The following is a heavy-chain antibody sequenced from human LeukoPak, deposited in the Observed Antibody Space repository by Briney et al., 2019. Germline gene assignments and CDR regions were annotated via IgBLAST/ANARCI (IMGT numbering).Heavy chain of an antibody. J-gene: IGHJ5*02. CDR3: ARGPNLYYDFWSGYYPSWFDP. CDR2: IYYSGST. Sequence: PSETLSLTCTVSGGSISSYYWSWIRQPPGKGLEWIGYIYYSGSTNYNPSLKSRVTISVDTSKNQFSLKLSSVTAADTAVYYCARGPNLYYDFWSGYYPSWFDPWGQGTLVTVSS. V-gene: IGHV4-59*01. D-gene: IGHD3-3*01. CDR1: GGSISSYY.